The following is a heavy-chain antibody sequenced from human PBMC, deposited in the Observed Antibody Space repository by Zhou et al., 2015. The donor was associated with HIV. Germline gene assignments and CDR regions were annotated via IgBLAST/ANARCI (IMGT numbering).Heavy chain of an antibody. D-gene: IGHD1-26*01. J-gene: IGHJ4*02. CDR2: IIPIFGTA. CDR1: GGTFSSYA. V-gene: IGHV1-69*06. Sequence: QVQLVQSGAEVKKPGSSVKVFCKASGGTFSSYAISWVRQAPGQGLEWMGGIIPIFGTANYVQKFQGRVTITADKSTSTAYMELSSLRSEDTAVYYCARDREVGGSSDRYFDYWGQGTLVTVSS. CDR3: ARDREVGGSSDRYFDY.